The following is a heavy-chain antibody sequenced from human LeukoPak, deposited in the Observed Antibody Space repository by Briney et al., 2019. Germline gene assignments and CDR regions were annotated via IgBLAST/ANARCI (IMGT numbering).Heavy chain of an antibody. CDR1: GFTFSSTW. J-gene: IGHJ3*02. Sequence: GGSLRLSCAASGFTFSSTWMNWVRQAPGKGLEWVPYISSSSSTIYYADSVKGRFTISRDNAKNSLYLQMNSLRAEDTAVYYCANQGYGDYTRAFDIWGQGTMVTVSS. D-gene: IGHD4-17*01. CDR2: ISSSSSTI. V-gene: IGHV3-48*01. CDR3: ANQGYGDYTRAFDI.